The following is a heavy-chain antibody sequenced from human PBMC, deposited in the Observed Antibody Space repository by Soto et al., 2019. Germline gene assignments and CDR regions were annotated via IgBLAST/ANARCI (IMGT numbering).Heavy chain of an antibody. CDR2: IIPIFGTA. CDR3: ASPVATVYYYYGMDV. CDR1: GGTFSSYA. D-gene: IGHD2-21*02. J-gene: IGHJ6*02. Sequence: QVQLVQSGAGVKKPGSSVKVSCKASGGTFSSYAITWVRQAPGQGLEWMGGIIPIFGTADYAQKFQGRVTITADESTSTAYMELSSLRSEDTAVYYCASPVATVYYYYGMDVWGQGTTVTVSS. V-gene: IGHV1-69*12.